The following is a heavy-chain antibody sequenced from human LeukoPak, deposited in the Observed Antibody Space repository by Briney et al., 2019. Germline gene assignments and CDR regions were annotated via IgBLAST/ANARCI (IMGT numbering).Heavy chain of an antibody. V-gene: IGHV4-59*08. CDR3: ARHFTYYYDSSGYPRDAFDI. CDR1: GGSISGYY. Sequence: KPPETLSLTCTVSGGSISGYYWSWIRQSPGKGLVWIGYMYYSGSTNYNPSLKSRVTMSVDMSKNQFSLKLSSVTAADTALYYCARHFTYYYDSSGYPRDAFDIWGQGTMVTVSS. D-gene: IGHD3-22*01. CDR2: MYYSGST. J-gene: IGHJ3*02.